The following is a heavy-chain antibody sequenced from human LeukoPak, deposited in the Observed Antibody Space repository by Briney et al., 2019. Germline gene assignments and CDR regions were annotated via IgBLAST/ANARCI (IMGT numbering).Heavy chain of an antibody. CDR1: GGSISSSSYY. J-gene: IGHJ3*02. D-gene: IGHD2-2*01. CDR2: IYYSGST. CDR3: AKQEKGYCSSTSCHDAFDI. Sequence: SETLSLTCTVSGGSISSSSYYWGWIRQPPGKGLEWIVSIYYSGSTYYNPSLKSRVTISVDTSKNQFSLKLSSVTAADTAVYYCAKQEKGYCSSTSCHDAFDIWGQGTMVTVSS. V-gene: IGHV4-39*01.